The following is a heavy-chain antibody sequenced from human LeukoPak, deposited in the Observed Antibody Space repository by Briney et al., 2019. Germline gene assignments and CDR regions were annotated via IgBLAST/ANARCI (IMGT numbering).Heavy chain of an antibody. V-gene: IGHV3-21*01. D-gene: IGHD6-6*01. J-gene: IGHJ5*02. Sequence: GGSLRLSCAASGFAFNVYWMAWARQAPGKGLEWVSSISGSSSYIYYADSMKGRFTISRDNAKNSLYLQMNSLRAEDTAVYYCARGSSNVAARNNWFDPWGQGTLVTVSS. CDR2: ISGSSSYI. CDR1: GFAFNVYW. CDR3: ARGSSNVAARNNWFDP.